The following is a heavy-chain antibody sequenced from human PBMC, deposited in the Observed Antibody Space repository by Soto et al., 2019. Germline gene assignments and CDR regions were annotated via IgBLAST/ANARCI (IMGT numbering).Heavy chain of an antibody. CDR1: EFTFSDYA. D-gene: IGHD4-17*01. CDR3: AKGTFYGNHLFDF. CDR2: ISASGDNT. Sequence: SLRLSCAASEFTFSDYAMSWVRQAPGKGLEWVSGISASGDNTYSADSVKGRFTISRDNSKNTLYLQMNSLRAEDTAVYYCAKGTFYGNHLFDFWGQGTLVTVSS. J-gene: IGHJ4*02. V-gene: IGHV3-23*01.